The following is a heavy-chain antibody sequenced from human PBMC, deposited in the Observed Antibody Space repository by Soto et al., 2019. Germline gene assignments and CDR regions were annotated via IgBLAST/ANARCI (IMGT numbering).Heavy chain of an antibody. V-gene: IGHV3-48*01. D-gene: IGHD3-16*02. J-gene: IGHJ4*02. CDR2: ISSSSSTI. CDR1: GFTFSSYS. Sequence: EVQLVESGGGLVQPGGSLRLSCAASGFTFSSYSMNWVRQAPGKGLEWVSYISSSSSTIYYADSVKGRFTISRDNAKNSLYLQMNSLRAEDTAVYYCARAYEYIWGSYRYLDYWGQGTLVTVSS. CDR3: ARAYEYIWGSYRYLDY.